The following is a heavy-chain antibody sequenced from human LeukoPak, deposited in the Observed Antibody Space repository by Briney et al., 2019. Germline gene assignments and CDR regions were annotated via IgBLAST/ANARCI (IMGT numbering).Heavy chain of an antibody. CDR3: ATRNWDLDAFDI. D-gene: IGHD7-27*01. V-gene: IGHV1-8*01. CDR1: GYTFTSYD. CDR2: MNPNSGNT. J-gene: IGHJ3*02. Sequence: GASVKVSCKASGYTFTSYDINWVRQATGQGLEWMGWMNPNSGNTGYAQKFQGRVTMTRNTSISTAYMELSSLRSEDTAVYYCATRNWDLDAFDIWGQGTMVTVSS.